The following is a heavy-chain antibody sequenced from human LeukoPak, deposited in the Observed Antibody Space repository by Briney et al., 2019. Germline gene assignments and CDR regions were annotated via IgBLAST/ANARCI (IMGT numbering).Heavy chain of an antibody. D-gene: IGHD3-9*01. CDR1: GYSFTSYW. CDR3: ARQGILTGYYKGPYNWFDP. V-gene: IGHV5-51*01. Sequence: GESLKISCKGSGYSFTSYWIGWVRQMPGKGLEWMGIIYPGDSDTRYSPSFQGQVTISADKSISTAYLQWSSLKASDTAMYYCARQGILTGYYKGPYNWFDPWGQGTLVTVSS. CDR2: IYPGDSDT. J-gene: IGHJ5*02.